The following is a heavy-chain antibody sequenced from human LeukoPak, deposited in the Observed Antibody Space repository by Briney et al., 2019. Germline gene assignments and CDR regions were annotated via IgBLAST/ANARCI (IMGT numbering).Heavy chain of an antibody. Sequence: GASVKVSCKASGYTFTSYYMHWVRQAPGQGLEWMGWINPNSGGTNYAQKFQGRVTMTRDTSISTAYMELSRLRSDDTAVYYCARVGTTVVTPFDYWGQGTLVTVSS. CDR1: GYTFTSYY. V-gene: IGHV1-2*02. CDR2: INPNSGGT. D-gene: IGHD4-23*01. CDR3: ARVGTTVVTPFDY. J-gene: IGHJ4*02.